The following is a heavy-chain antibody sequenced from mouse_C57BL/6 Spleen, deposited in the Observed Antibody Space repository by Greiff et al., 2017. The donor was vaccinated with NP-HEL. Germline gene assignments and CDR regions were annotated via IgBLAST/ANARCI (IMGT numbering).Heavy chain of an antibody. Sequence: EVQLVESGGGLVKPGGSLKLSCAASGFTFSDYGMHWVRQAPEKGLEWVAYISSGSSTIYYADTVKGRFTISRDNAKNTLFLQMTSLRSEDTAMYYCASRTGTGLDYWGQGTTLTVSS. D-gene: IGHD4-1*01. CDR2: ISSGSSTI. CDR3: ASRTGTGLDY. V-gene: IGHV5-17*01. CDR1: GFTFSDYG. J-gene: IGHJ2*01.